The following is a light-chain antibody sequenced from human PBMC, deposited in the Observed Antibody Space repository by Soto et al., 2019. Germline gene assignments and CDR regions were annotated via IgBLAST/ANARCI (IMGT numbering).Light chain of an antibody. Sequence: EIVLTQSPGTLSLSPGEGATLSCRASESVASNYLAWYQQKPGQAPRLLIYGASTRATGIPARFSGSGSGTEFTLTISSLQSEDFAVYYCQQYNNWPPLFGGGTKVDIK. CDR2: GAS. CDR1: ESVASNY. CDR3: QQYNNWPPL. V-gene: IGKV3-15*01. J-gene: IGKJ4*01.